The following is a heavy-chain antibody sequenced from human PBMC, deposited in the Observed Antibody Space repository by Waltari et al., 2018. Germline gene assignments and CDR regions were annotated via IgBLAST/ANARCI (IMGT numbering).Heavy chain of an antibody. V-gene: IGHV4-59*12. Sequence: QVQLQESGPGLVKPSETLSLTCAVSGGSISGYYWNWIRQTPGKGLEWIGYIGGSSGTDYDPSLKSRVPSLTDTAKHQCSLKLRSVTAADTAVYYCANSYSWNKNRFDVWGPGVLVTVSS. D-gene: IGHD1-20*01. CDR2: IGGSSGT. J-gene: IGHJ5*02. CDR3: ANSYSWNKNRFDV. CDR1: GGSISGYY.